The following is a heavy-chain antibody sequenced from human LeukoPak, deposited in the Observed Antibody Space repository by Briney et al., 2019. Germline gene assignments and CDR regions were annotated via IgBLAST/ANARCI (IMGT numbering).Heavy chain of an antibody. CDR2: MNPDGSTI. V-gene: IGHV3-7*01. CDR1: GFSFSGSW. CDR3: ARGPLNGALDI. Sequence: GGSLRLSCTASGFSFSGSWMSWVRQLPGKGLEWLADMNPDGSTIVYVDSVKGRFTISRNNAKNSVYLQMDGLRAEDTVVYYCARGPLNGALDIWGQGTLVTVSS. J-gene: IGHJ3*02.